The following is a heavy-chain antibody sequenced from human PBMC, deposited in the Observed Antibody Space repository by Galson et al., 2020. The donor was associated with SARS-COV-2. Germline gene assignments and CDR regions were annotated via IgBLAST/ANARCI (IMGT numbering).Heavy chain of an antibody. V-gene: IGHV3-23*03. D-gene: IGHD3-10*01. Sequence: GGSLRLSCTASGLIFSNYALSWVRQAPGKGLEWVSIIYSGGTIKYADSVKGRFTISRDNSKNTVFLQINSLRTEDTAVYYCAVIYGSGSHSFDYWGLGTLVTVSS. CDR1: GLIFSNYA. J-gene: IGHJ4*02. CDR2: IIYSGGTI. CDR3: AVIYGSGSHSFDY.